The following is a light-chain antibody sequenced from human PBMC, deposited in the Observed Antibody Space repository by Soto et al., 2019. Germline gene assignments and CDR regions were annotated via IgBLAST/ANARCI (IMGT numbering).Light chain of an antibody. J-gene: IGKJ1*01. CDR3: QQYNNMWT. CDR2: DAS. CDR1: QSVGSH. Sequence: IVMTQSPATLSVSPGERATLSCRASQSVGSHFAWYQQRPGQAPRLLIYDASTRATGVPPRFSGSGSGTEFTLTISSLQSEDFAVYYCQQYNNMWTFGQGTKVDIK. V-gene: IGKV3-15*01.